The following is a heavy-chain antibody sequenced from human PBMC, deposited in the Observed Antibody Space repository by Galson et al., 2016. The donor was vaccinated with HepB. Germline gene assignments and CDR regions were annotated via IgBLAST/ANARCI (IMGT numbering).Heavy chain of an antibody. CDR1: GFTFSRYT. Sequence: SLRLSCAASGFTFSRYTMNWVRQAPGKGLEWISYISSSGSTIYYADSVKGRFTISRDNAKNSLYLTMNSLRAEDPAVYYCARDPLYVTGGIDYWGQGTLVTVSS. V-gene: IGHV3-48*04. J-gene: IGHJ4*02. CDR2: ISSSGSTI. CDR3: ARDPLYVTGGIDY. D-gene: IGHD7-27*01.